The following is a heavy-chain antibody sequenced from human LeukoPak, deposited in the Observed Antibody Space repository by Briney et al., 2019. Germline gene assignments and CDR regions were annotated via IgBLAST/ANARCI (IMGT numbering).Heavy chain of an antibody. CDR2: IYSGGST. CDR1: GFTVSSSY. Sequence: GGSLRLSCAASGFTVSSSYMSWVRQAPGKGLEWVSVIYSGGSTYYADSVKGRFTISRDNSKNTLYLQMNSLRAEDTAVYYCARERYSGYLVGCFDYWGQGTLVTVSS. CDR3: ARERYSGYLVGCFDY. J-gene: IGHJ4*02. V-gene: IGHV3-66*01. D-gene: IGHD5-12*01.